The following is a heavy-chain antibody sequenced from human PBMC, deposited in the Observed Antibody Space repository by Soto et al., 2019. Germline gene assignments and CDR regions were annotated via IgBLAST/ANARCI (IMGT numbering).Heavy chain of an antibody. CDR1: GGSISSSNW. Sequence: SETLSLTCAVSGGSISSSNWLRWVRQPPGKGLEWIGEIYHSGSTNYNPSLKSRVTISVDKSKNQFSLKLSSVTAADTAVYYCARAAMGGSSWPFDYWGQGTLVTVSS. CDR2: IYHSGST. V-gene: IGHV4-4*02. J-gene: IGHJ4*02. D-gene: IGHD6-13*01. CDR3: ARAAMGGSSWPFDY.